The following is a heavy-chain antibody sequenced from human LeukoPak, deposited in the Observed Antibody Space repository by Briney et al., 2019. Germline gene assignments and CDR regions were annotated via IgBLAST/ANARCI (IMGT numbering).Heavy chain of an antibody. CDR1: GFTFSSYG. CDR3: AKSIVVVPAAIGNWFDP. J-gene: IGHJ5*02. CDR2: IRYDGSNK. D-gene: IGHD2-2*02. Sequence: GGSLRLSCAASGFTFSSYGMHWVRQAPGKGLEWVAFIRYDGSNKYYADSVKGRFTISRDNSKNTLYLQMNSLRAEDTAVYYCAKSIVVVPAAIGNWFDPWGQGTLVTVSS. V-gene: IGHV3-30*02.